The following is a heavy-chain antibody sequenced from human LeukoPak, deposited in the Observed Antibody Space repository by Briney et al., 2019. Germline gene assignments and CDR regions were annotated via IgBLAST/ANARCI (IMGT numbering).Heavy chain of an antibody. V-gene: IGHV4-34*01. CDR1: GGSFSGYY. J-gene: IGHJ4*02. CDR2: INHSGST. Sequence: SETLPPTCAVYGGSFSGYYWSWIRQPPGKGLEWIGEINHSGSTNYNPSLKSRVTISVDTSKNQFSLKLSSVTAADTAVYYCARGPGPLGYWGQGTLVTVSS. CDR3: ARGPGPLGY. D-gene: IGHD3-16*01.